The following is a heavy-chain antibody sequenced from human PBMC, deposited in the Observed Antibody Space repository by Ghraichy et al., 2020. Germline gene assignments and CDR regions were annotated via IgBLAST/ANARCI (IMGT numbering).Heavy chain of an antibody. CDR1: GFTFSTYA. J-gene: IGHJ4*02. D-gene: IGHD3-10*01. V-gene: IGHV3-23*01. CDR3: AKKFYYGSESTSDLFDY. Sequence: GGSLRLSCAGSGFTFSTYAMSWVRQAPGKGPEWVSAISGNGASTNYADSVRGRFTISRDNSKNTLYLQMNSLRVEETAVYYCAKKFYYGSESTSDLFDYWGQGTLVTVSS. CDR2: ISGNGAST.